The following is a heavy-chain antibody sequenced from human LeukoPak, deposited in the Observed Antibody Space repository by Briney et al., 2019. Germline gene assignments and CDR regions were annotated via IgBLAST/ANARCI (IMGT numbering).Heavy chain of an antibody. D-gene: IGHD6-13*01. Sequence: ASVKVPCKASGYTFTSYGISWVRQAPGQGLEWMGWISAYNGNTNYAQKLQGRVTMTTDTSTSTAYMELRSLRSDDTAVYYCAREARTAAGTVPDYWGQGTLVTVSS. CDR1: GYTFTSYG. CDR3: AREARTAAGTVPDY. J-gene: IGHJ4*02. V-gene: IGHV1-18*01. CDR2: ISAYNGNT.